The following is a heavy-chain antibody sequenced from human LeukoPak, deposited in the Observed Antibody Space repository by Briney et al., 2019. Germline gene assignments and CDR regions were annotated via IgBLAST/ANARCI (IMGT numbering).Heavy chain of an antibody. CDR2: IWYDGSNK. CDR1: GFTFSSYG. V-gene: IGHV3-33*06. D-gene: IGHD6-19*01. CDR3: AKRRSGWYLGEFDY. Sequence: GRSLRLSCAASGFTFSSYGMHWVRQAPGKGLEWVAVIWYDGSNKYYADSVKGRFTISRDNSKNTLYLQMNSLRAEDTAVYYCAKRRSGWYLGEFDYWGQGTLVTVSS. J-gene: IGHJ4*02.